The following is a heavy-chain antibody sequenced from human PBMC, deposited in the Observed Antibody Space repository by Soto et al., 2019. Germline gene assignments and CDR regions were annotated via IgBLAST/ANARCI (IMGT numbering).Heavy chain of an antibody. V-gene: IGHV1-46*01. CDR3: ARRQIAVAALGYHFDY. J-gene: IGHJ4*02. Sequence: QVQLVQSGAEVKKPGASVKVSCKASGYTFINYYIHWVRQAPGQGLEWMGIINPNPGTTSYAQKFQGRVTMTRDTSTSTVYMELSSLTSDDTAVYYCARRQIAVAALGYHFDYWGQGTLVTVSS. CDR2: INPNPGTT. CDR1: GYTFINYY. D-gene: IGHD6-13*01.